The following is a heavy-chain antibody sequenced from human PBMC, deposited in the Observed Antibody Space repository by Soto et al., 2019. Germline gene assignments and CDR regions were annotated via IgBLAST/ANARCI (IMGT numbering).Heavy chain of an antibody. CDR3: AKAHPAYCDFWSGYYGVPRYYYYGMDV. V-gene: IGHV3-30*18. CDR2: ISYDGSNK. CDR1: GFTFSSYG. D-gene: IGHD3-3*01. J-gene: IGHJ6*02. Sequence: LGGSLRLSCAASGFTFSSYGMHWVRQAPGKGLEWVAVISYDGSNKYYADSVKGRFTISRDNSKNTLYLQMNSLRAEDTAVYYCAKAHPAYCDFWSGYYGVPRYYYYGMDVWGQGTTVTVSS.